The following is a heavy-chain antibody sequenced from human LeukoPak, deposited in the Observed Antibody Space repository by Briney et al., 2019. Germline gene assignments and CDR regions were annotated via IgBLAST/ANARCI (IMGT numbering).Heavy chain of an antibody. CDR1: GGSFSGYY. CDR3: ATGYCSGGSCYLPFDY. D-gene: IGHD2-15*01. V-gene: IGHV4-34*01. CDR2: INYSGST. Sequence: PSETLSLTCAVYGGSFSGYYWSWIRQPPGKGLEWIGEINYSGSTNYNPSLKSRVTISVDTSKNQFSLKLSSVTAADTAVYYCATGYCSGGSCYLPFDYWGEGTLLTVYS. J-gene: IGHJ4*02.